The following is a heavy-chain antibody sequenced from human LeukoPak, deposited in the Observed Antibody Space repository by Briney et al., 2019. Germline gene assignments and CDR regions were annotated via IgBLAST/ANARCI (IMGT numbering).Heavy chain of an antibody. D-gene: IGHD1-26*01. Sequence: GASVKVSCKASGYTFTGYYMHWVRQAPGQGVEWMGWINPNSGGTNYAQKFQGRVTMTRDTSISTAYMELSRLRSDDTAVYYCARVCVWGASTPYFDYWGQGTLVTVSS. V-gene: IGHV1-2*02. CDR2: INPNSGGT. CDR3: ARVCVWGASTPYFDY. J-gene: IGHJ4*02. CDR1: GYTFTGYY.